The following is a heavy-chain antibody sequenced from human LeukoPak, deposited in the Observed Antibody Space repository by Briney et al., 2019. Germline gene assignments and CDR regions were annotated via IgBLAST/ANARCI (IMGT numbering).Heavy chain of an antibody. CDR3: ARDLGWLQPGDAFDI. J-gene: IGHJ3*02. CDR2: FYYSGST. D-gene: IGHD5-24*01. Sequence: SETLSLTCTVSGGSISSSSYFWGWIRQPPGKGLEWIGSFYYSGSTYYNPSLKSRVTISIDTSKNQFSLKLSSVTAADTAVYYCARDLGWLQPGDAFDIWGQGTMVTVSS. CDR1: GGSISSSSYF. V-gene: IGHV4-39*07.